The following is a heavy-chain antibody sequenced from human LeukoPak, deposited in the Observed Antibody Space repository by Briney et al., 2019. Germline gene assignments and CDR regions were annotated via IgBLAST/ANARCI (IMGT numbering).Heavy chain of an antibody. Sequence: SETLSLTCTVSGGSISSYYWNWIRQPPGKALEWIGYIYYSGSTNYNPSLKSRVTISVDTSKNQFSLKLSSVTAADAAVYYRARGCSSTSCDPYYYYAMDVWGQGTTVTVSS. J-gene: IGHJ6*02. CDR1: GGSISSYY. CDR2: IYYSGST. CDR3: ARGCSSTSCDPYYYYAMDV. D-gene: IGHD2-2*01. V-gene: IGHV4-59*01.